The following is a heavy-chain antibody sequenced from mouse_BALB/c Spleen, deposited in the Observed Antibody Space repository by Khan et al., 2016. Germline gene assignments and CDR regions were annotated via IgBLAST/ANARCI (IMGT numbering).Heavy chain of an antibody. CDR1: GYTFTSYW. CDR2: IYPGDGDT. CDR3: ASYYGSSCDGFDY. Sequence: QVQLQQSGAELARPGASVKLSCKASGYTFTSYWMQWVKQRPGQGLEWIGAIYPGDGDTRYTQKFKGKATLTADKSSSTAYMQLSSLASEDSAVYSCASYYGSSCDGFDYWGQGTTLTVSS. D-gene: IGHD1-1*01. V-gene: IGHV1-87*01. J-gene: IGHJ2*01.